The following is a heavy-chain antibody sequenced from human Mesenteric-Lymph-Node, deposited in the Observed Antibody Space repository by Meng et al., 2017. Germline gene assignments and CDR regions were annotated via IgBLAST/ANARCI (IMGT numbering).Heavy chain of an antibody. CDR1: GYTFTGYY. CDR2: INPNSGGT. V-gene: IGHV1-2*02. Sequence: ASVKVSCKASGYTFTGYYMHWVRQAPGQGLEWMGWINPNSGGTNYAQKCQGRVTMTRDTSISTAYMELDSLTSDDTDVYYGATRWVKFSDFDFWGQGTVVTVSS. J-gene: IGHJ4*02. CDR3: ATRWVKFSDFDF. D-gene: IGHD5-24*01.